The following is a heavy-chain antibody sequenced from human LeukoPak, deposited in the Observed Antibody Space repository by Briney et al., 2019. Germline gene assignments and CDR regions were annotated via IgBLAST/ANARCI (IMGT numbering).Heavy chain of an antibody. CDR3: ARTGYCSGCSCGRDWFDP. Sequence: ASVRVSCEASGYTFTSYGISWVRQAPGQGLEWMGWISAYNGNTNYAQKLQGRVTMTTDTSTSTAYMELRSLRSDDTAVYYCARTGYCSGCSCGRDWFDPWGQGTLVTVSS. D-gene: IGHD2-15*01. V-gene: IGHV1-18*01. CDR1: GYTFTSYG. J-gene: IGHJ5*02. CDR2: ISAYNGNT.